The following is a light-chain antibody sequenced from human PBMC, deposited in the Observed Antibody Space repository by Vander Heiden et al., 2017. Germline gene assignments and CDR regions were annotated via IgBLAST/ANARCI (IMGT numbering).Light chain of an antibody. J-gene: IGLJ3*02. CDR1: SSDVVSYNL. CDR2: EVS. CDR3: CSYAGSSTVV. V-gene: IGLV2-23*02. Sequence: QSALPQPASVSRSPGQSISISCTGTSSDVVSYNLVPWYQQHPGKAPKLMLYEVSKRPSGVSNRFSGSKSGNTASLTISGLQAEDEADYYCCSYAGSSTVVFGGGTKLTVL.